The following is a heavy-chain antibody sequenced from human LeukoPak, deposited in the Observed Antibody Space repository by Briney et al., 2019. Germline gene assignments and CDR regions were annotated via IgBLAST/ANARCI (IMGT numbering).Heavy chain of an antibody. V-gene: IGHV4-59*01. D-gene: IGHD3-9*01. CDR2: IYYSGST. J-gene: IGHJ4*02. CDR1: GGSISSYY. Sequence: SETLSLTCTVSGGSISSYYWSWIRQPPGRGLEWIGYIYYSGSTNSNPSLKSRVTISVVTSKNQFSLKLSSVTAADTAVYYCARGFETGSIDYWGQGTLVTVSS. CDR3: ARGFETGSIDY.